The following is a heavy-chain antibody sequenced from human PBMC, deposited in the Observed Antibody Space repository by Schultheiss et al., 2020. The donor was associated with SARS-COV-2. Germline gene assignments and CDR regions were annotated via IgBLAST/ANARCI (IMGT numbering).Heavy chain of an antibody. D-gene: IGHD6-6*01. CDR3: ARDRGAARFYYYGMDV. Sequence: AGSLRLSCAASGFTFSSYGMHWVRKAPGKGLEWVAVIWYDGSNKYYADSVKGRFTISRDNSKNTLYLQMNSLRAEDTAVYYCARDRGAARFYYYGMDVWGQGTTVTVSS. V-gene: IGHV3-33*01. CDR2: IWYDGSNK. CDR1: GFTFSSYG. J-gene: IGHJ6*02.